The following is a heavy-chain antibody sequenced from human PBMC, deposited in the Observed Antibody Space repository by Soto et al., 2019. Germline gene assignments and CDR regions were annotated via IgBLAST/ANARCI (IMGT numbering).Heavy chain of an antibody. Sequence: PVGSLRLSGAASGFSFSHYAMHWVRQPPGKGLEWVALISYDGENQYFTDSVRGRFTISRDNSKTAVYLEMNNLRLDDTATYYCVSPHSESSNAFDLWGQGTLVTVSS. CDR3: VSPHSESSNAFDL. V-gene: IGHV3-30*04. J-gene: IGHJ5*02. D-gene: IGHD3-10*01. CDR2: ISYDGENQ. CDR1: GFSFSHYA.